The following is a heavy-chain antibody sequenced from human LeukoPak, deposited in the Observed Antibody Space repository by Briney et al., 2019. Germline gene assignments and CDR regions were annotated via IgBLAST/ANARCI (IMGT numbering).Heavy chain of an antibody. J-gene: IGHJ4*02. CDR2: IYSGGSP. CDR3: ARDDGLWFGELLADY. Sequence: PGGSLRLSCAASGFTVSSNYMSWVRQAPGKGLEWGSVIYSGGSPYYADSVKGRFTISRDNAKNSLYLQMNSLRAEDTAVYYCARDDGLWFGELLADYWGQGTLVTVSS. CDR1: GFTVSSNY. D-gene: IGHD3-10*01. V-gene: IGHV3-53*01.